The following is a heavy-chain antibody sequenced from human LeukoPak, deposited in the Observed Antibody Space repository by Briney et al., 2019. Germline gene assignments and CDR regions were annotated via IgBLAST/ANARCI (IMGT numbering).Heavy chain of an antibody. J-gene: IGHJ4*02. CDR2: IRNDGTKK. V-gene: IGHV3-30*02. Sequence: GWSLTLSCLVSGFTFSSYHMHWVRPSPGKGLDCVAFIRNDGTKKNYADSVKGRFTISRDNSKNTLYLQMDSLSAEDTAVYYCVKVDAWGQGTLVTVSS. D-gene: IGHD2-8*01. CDR3: VKVDA. CDR1: GFTFSSYH.